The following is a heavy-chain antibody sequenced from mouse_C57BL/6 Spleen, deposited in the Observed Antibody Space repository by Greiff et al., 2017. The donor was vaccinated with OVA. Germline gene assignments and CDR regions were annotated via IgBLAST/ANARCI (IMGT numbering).Heavy chain of an antibody. CDR3: AREPTVVTPDCFDY. V-gene: IGHV5-4*01. J-gene: IGHJ2*01. Sequence: EVQVVESGGGLVKPGGSLKLSCAASGFTFSSYAMSWVRQTPEKRLEWVATISDGGSYTYYPDNVKGRFTIARDNAKNNLYLQMSHLKSEDTAMYYCAREPTVVTPDCFDYWGQGTTLTVSS. D-gene: IGHD1-1*01. CDR1: GFTFSSYA. CDR2: ISDGGSYT.